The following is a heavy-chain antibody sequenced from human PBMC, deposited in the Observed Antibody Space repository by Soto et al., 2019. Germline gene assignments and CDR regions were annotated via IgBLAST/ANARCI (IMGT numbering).Heavy chain of an antibody. CDR3: ARDMYYYGSGGCTL. J-gene: IGHJ4*02. CDR2: ISAHNGKI. CDR1: GYTFTSYG. Sequence: QVHLVQSGAEVMKPGASVHISCKASGYTFTSYGLSWVRQAPGQGLEWMGWISAHNGKINYAQKFQGRVTMTTDTSTSTAYMELRSLRSDDTAVYYCARDMYYYGSGGCTLWGQGTLVTVSS. V-gene: IGHV1-18*01. D-gene: IGHD3-22*01.